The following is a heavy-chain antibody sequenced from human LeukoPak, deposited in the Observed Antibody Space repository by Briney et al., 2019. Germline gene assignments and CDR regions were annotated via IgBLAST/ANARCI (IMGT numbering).Heavy chain of an antibody. D-gene: IGHD4-17*01. Sequence: GGSLRLSCAASGFTFSSYSMNWVRQAPGKGLEWVSSISSSSSYIYYADSVKGRFTISRDNVKNSLYLQMNSLRAEDTAVYYCARDRGGYGDYHFDYWGQGTLVTVSS. V-gene: IGHV3-21*01. CDR2: ISSSSSYI. CDR3: ARDRGGYGDYHFDY. CDR1: GFTFSSYS. J-gene: IGHJ4*02.